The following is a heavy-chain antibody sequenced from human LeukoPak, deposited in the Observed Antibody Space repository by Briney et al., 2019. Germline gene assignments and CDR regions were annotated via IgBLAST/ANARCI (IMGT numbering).Heavy chain of an antibody. V-gene: IGHV4-30-4*01. Sequence: SETLSLTCTVSGGSLSSGDYYWSWIRQPPGKGLEWIGYIYYSGSTYYNPSLKSRVTISVDTSKNQFSLKLSSVTAADTAVYYCARGPSYYGDYAFDYWGQGTLVTVSS. CDR2: IYYSGST. D-gene: IGHD4-17*01. J-gene: IGHJ4*02. CDR3: ARGPSYYGDYAFDY. CDR1: GGSLSSGDYY.